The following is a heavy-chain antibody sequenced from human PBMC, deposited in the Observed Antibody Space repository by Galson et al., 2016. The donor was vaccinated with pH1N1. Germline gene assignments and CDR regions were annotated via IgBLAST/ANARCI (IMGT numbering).Heavy chain of an antibody. CDR1: GFSFSSYW. CDR3: VRAIGAKSAY. Sequence: SLRPSCAASGFSFSSYWMSWVRQAPGKGLEWVANIKQDGTEKYYVASVKGRFTISRDNAKNSLYLQMSSLRVEDTAVYYCVRAIGAKSAYWGQGTLVTVSS. D-gene: IGHD4/OR15-4a*01. CDR2: IKQDGTEK. V-gene: IGHV3-7*04. J-gene: IGHJ4*02.